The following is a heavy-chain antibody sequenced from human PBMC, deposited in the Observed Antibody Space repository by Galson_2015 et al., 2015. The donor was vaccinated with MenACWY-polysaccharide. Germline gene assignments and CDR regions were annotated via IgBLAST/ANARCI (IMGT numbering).Heavy chain of an antibody. V-gene: IGHV3-74*01. D-gene: IGHD5-12*01. CDR1: GFTFSTYG. J-gene: IGHJ4*02. CDR3: ARGYSAYD. CDR2: IKRDGSST. Sequence: SLRLSCAASGFTFSTYGMHWVRQAPGKGLVWVSRIKRDGSSTNYANTVKGRFTISRDNAKNTLYLQMNSLRAEDTAVYYCARGYSAYDWGQGTLVTVSA.